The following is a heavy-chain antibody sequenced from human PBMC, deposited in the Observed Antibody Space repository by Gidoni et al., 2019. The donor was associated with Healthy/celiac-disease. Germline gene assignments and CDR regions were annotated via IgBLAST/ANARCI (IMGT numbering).Heavy chain of an antibody. Sequence: EVQLVESVGGLVKPGGSLRLSCAASGFTFSSYSMNWVRQAPGKGLEWVSSISSSSSNIYYADSVKGRFTISRENAKNSLYLQMNSLRAEDTAVYYCARDPIWGVASFDYWGQGTLVTVSS. J-gene: IGHJ4*02. CDR1: GFTFSSYS. V-gene: IGHV3-21*01. CDR2: ISSSSSNI. CDR3: ARDPIWGVASFDY. D-gene: IGHD5-12*01.